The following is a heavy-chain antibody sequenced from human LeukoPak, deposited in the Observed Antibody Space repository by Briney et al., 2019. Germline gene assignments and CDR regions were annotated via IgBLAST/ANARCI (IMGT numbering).Heavy chain of an antibody. D-gene: IGHD5-24*01. Sequence: SETLSLTCTVSGGSISSSSYYWGWIRQPPGKGLEWIGSIYYSGSTYYNPSLKSRVTISVDTSKNQFSLKLSSVTAADTAVYYCARVEMATIGFDYWGQGTLVTVSS. CDR1: GGSISSSSYY. V-gene: IGHV4-39*01. J-gene: IGHJ4*02. CDR2: IYYSGST. CDR3: ARVEMATIGFDY.